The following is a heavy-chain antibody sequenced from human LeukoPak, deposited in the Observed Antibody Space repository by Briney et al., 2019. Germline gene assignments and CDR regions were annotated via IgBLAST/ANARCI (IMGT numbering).Heavy chain of an antibody. D-gene: IGHD3-10*01. J-gene: IGHJ4*02. Sequence: RGSLRPSCAASGFTFTAYSMNWVRQAPGHGTKYFSVISGYEDTTYYTNAVKGRFTISRDNSKNTLYLQMGSLRDDDMAVYYCAREHPPGTTDYWGQGTLVTVSS. CDR1: GFTFTAYS. V-gene: IGHV3-64*01. CDR2: ISGYEDTT. CDR3: AREHPPGTTDY.